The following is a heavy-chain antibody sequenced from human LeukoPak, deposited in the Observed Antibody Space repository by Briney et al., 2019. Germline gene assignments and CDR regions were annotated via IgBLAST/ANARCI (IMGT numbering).Heavy chain of an antibody. CDR2: IYVDGRST. V-gene: IGHV3-74*01. CDR3: ARSDWFDP. Sequence: GGSLRLSCTASGFTLSNYWMHCVRQAPGKGLVWVSRIYVDGRSTTYADSVKGRFVISRDNARNTLYLQMNSLRDEDTAVYYCARSDWFDPWGQGTLVTVSS. J-gene: IGHJ5*02. CDR1: GFTLSNYW.